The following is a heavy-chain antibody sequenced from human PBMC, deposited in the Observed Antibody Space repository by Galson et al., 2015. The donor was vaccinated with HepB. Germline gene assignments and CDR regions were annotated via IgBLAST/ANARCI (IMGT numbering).Heavy chain of an antibody. CDR1: GGSFSGYY. CDR2: INHSGST. J-gene: IGHJ4*02. D-gene: IGHD3-22*01. Sequence: ETLSLTCAVYGGSFSGYYWSWIRKPPGKGLEWIGEINHSGSTNYNPSLKSRVTISVDTSKNQFSLKLSSVTAADTAVYYCARGLRLYYYDSSGYCYFDYWGQGTLVTVSS. CDR3: ARGLRLYYYDSSGYCYFDY. V-gene: IGHV4-34*01.